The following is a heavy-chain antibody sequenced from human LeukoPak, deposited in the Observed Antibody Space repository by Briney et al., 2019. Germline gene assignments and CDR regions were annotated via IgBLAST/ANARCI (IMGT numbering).Heavy chain of an antibody. J-gene: IGHJ1*01. V-gene: IGHV3-23*01. Sequence: GGSLRLSCAASGFTFSSYAMSWVRQAPGKGLEWVSAISGSGGSTYYVDSVKGRFTISRDNSKNTLYLQMNSLRAEDTAVYYCAKDNRPYYDSSGYWVFQHWGQGTLVTVSS. CDR2: ISGSGGST. CDR1: GFTFSSYA. D-gene: IGHD3-22*01. CDR3: AKDNRPYYDSSGYWVFQH.